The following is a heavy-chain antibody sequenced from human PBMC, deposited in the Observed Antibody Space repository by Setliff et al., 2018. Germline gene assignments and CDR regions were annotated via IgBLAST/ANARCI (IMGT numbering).Heavy chain of an antibody. D-gene: IGHD2-2*01. CDR2: INHSGST. CDR3: ARLSALSTRITDWYFDL. Sequence: SETLSLTCAVYVGSFSGHYWSWIRQPPGKGLEWIGEINHSGSTNYTPSLKSPVTISVDTSKNQFSLKLSSVTAADTAFYYCARLSALSTRITDWYFDLWGRGTLVTVSS. J-gene: IGHJ2*01. V-gene: IGHV4-34*01. CDR1: VGSFSGHY.